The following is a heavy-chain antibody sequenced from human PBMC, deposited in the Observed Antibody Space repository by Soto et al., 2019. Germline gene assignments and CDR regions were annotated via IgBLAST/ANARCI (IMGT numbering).Heavy chain of an antibody. CDR3: ARDLGAPPLYCSSTSCPYYYYYGMDV. CDR1: GGTFSSYA. J-gene: IGHJ6*02. V-gene: IGHV1-69*13. D-gene: IGHD2-2*01. Sequence: ASVKVSCKASGGTFSSYAISWVRQAPGQGLEWMGGIIPIFGTANYAQKFQGRVTITADESTSTAYMELSSLRSEDTAVYYCARDLGAPPLYCSSTSCPYYYYYGMDVWGQGTTVTVSS. CDR2: IIPIFGTA.